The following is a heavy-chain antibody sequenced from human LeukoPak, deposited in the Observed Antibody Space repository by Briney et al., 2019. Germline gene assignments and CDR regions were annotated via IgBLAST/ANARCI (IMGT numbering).Heavy chain of an antibody. CDR3: ARAGRGSNGVWFDP. V-gene: IGHV4-4*07. J-gene: IGHJ5*02. D-gene: IGHD2-8*01. Sequence: SETLSLTCTVSGGSISSYYWSWIRQPAGKGLEWIGRIYTSGSTNYNPSLKSRVAISVDTSKNQFSLKLSSVTAADTAVYYCARAGRGSNGVWFDPWGQGTLVTVSS. CDR2: IYTSGST. CDR1: GGSISSYY.